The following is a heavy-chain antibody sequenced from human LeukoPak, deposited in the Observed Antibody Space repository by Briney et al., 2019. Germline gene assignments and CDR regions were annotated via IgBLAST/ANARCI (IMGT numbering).Heavy chain of an antibody. Sequence: GGSLRPSCAASGFTFSSYSMNWVRQAPGKGLEWVSSISSSSSYIYYADSVKGRFTISRDNAKNSLYLQMNSLRAEDTAVYYCARVLDDGRTDYYYYGMDVWGQGTTVTVSS. CDR2: ISSSSSYI. CDR3: ARVLDDGRTDYYYYGMDV. CDR1: GFTFSSYS. D-gene: IGHD1/OR15-1a*01. J-gene: IGHJ6*02. V-gene: IGHV3-21*01.